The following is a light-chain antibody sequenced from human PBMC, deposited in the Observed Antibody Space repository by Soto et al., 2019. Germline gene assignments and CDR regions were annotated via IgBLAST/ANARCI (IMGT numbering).Light chain of an antibody. J-gene: IGKJ2*01. CDR3: XQYGSTPKT. Sequence: EIVLTQSPGTLSLSPGERATLSCRASQSVRSSYLAWFQQKPGQAPRLLIYGASSRATGIPDRFSGSESGTXXXXXXXXXEPEDFAVYXXXQYGSTPKTFGQGTKLEIK. CDR1: QSVRSSY. V-gene: IGKV3-20*01. CDR2: GAS.